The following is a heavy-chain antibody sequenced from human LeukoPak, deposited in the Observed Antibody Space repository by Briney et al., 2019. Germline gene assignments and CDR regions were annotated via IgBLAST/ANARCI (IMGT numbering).Heavy chain of an antibody. Sequence: GGSLRLSCAASGFTVTSNSMSWVRQAPGKGLEWVSVIYSHGATYYADSVKGRFTISRDNSKNTLHLQMNSLRAEDTAVYYCANIYYGDDYWGQGTLVTVSS. V-gene: IGHV3-53*01. J-gene: IGHJ4*02. CDR3: ANIYYGDDY. D-gene: IGHD4-17*01. CDR1: GFTVTSNS. CDR2: IYSHGAT.